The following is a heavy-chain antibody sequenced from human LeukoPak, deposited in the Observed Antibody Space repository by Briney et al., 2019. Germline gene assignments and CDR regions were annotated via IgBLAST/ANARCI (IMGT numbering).Heavy chain of an antibody. J-gene: IGHJ5*02. D-gene: IGHD2-2*01. Sequence: ASVKVSCKASGYTFTGYYMHWVRQAPGQGLEWMGWINPNSGGTNYAQKFQGRVTMTRDTSISTAYMELSRLRSDNTAVYYCARDREVVGSSTSLYWFDPWGQGTLVTVSS. CDR3: ARDREVVGSSTSLYWFDP. V-gene: IGHV1-2*02. CDR2: INPNSGGT. CDR1: GYTFTGYY.